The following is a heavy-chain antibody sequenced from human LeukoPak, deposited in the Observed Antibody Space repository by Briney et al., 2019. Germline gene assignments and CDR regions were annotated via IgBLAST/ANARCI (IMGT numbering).Heavy chain of an antibody. V-gene: IGHV3-23*01. Sequence: GGSLRLSCAASGFTFSNHGMNWVRQAPGKGLEWVSGITSDSRGIYYADSVKGRFTIYRDNSKMTLYLQMDSLGVEDTALYYWGQDLGLGAFGSWGQGTLVTVSS. J-gene: IGHJ4*02. CDR3: GQDLGLGAFGS. D-gene: IGHD3-16*01. CDR2: ITSDSRGI. CDR1: GFTFSNHG.